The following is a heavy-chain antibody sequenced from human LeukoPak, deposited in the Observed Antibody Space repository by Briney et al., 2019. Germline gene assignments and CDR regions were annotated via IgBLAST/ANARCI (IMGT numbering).Heavy chain of an antibody. J-gene: IGHJ6*03. Sequence: SVKVSCKASGGTFSSYAISWVRQAPGQGLEWMGGIIPIFGTANYAQKFQGRVTITADESTSTAYMELSSLRSEDTAVYYCASSYCGGDCYLYYYYYMDVWGKGTTVTVSS. CDR1: GGTFSSYA. CDR3: ASSYCGGDCYLYYYYYMDV. CDR2: IIPIFGTA. V-gene: IGHV1-69*13. D-gene: IGHD2-21*01.